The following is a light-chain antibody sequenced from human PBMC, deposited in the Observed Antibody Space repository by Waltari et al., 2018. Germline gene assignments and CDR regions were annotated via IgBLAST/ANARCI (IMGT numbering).Light chain of an antibody. V-gene: IGLV4-69*01. CDR1: SGHSSNV. Sequence: QLVVTQSPSASASLGASVKLTCTLSSGHSSNVIAWLQQHPERGPRYLMKVNSDGSHSKGAEIPDRFSGSSSGAERYLTISNLQSEDEAVYYCQTGGHGTWVFGGGTKLTVL. J-gene: IGLJ3*02. CDR2: VNSDGSH. CDR3: QTGGHGTWV.